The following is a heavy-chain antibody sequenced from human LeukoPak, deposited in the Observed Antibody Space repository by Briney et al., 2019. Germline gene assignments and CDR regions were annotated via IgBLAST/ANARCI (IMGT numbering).Heavy chain of an antibody. J-gene: IGHJ4*02. CDR1: GGSFSGYY. CDR2: INHSGST. Sequence: SETLSLTCAVYGGSFSGYYWSWIRQPPGKGLEWIGEINHSGSTNYNPSLKSRVTISVDTSKNQFSLKLSSVTAADTAVYYCARGRGYSSWYYFDYWGEGTLVTVSS. CDR3: ARGRGYSSWYYFDY. D-gene: IGHD5-18*01. V-gene: IGHV4-34*01.